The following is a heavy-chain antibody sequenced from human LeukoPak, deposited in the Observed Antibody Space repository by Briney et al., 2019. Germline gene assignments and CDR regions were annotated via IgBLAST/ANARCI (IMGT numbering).Heavy chain of an antibody. CDR2: ITGSSSYI. Sequence: PGGSLRLSCAASGFSFRSYSMDWVRQAPGKRLEWVSSITGSSSYISYADSVKGRFTISRDNAENSLFLQMNSLRPEDTAVYFCARDRLEGGETFDSWGQGTLVTVSS. J-gene: IGHJ4*02. D-gene: IGHD1-1*01. CDR3: ARDRLEGGETFDS. V-gene: IGHV3-21*01. CDR1: GFSFRSYS.